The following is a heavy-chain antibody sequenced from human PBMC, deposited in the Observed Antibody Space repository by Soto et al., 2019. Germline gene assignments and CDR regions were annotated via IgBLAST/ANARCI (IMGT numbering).Heavy chain of an antibody. Sequence: GWSLRLSCAASGFTFSSYAMHLVRQAPGKGLEWVAVISYDGSNKYYADYVKGRFTISRDNSKNTLYLQMNSLRAEDTAVYYCATPEPRGYSLIYWGQGTLVTVSS. CDR3: ATPEPRGYSLIY. J-gene: IGHJ4*02. CDR1: GFTFSSYA. D-gene: IGHD5-18*01. CDR2: ISYDGSNK. V-gene: IGHV3-30-3*01.